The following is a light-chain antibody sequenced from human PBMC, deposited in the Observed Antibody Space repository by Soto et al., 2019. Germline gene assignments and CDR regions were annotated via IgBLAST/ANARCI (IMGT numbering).Light chain of an antibody. Sequence: QAVVTQSPSASASLGASVKLTCTLSSGHSSYAIAWHQQQPEKGPRYLMNLNSDGSHSKGDGIPDRFSGSSSGAERYLTISSLQSEDEADYYCQTWATGIQVFGGGTKVTVL. J-gene: IGLJ2*01. CDR2: LNSDGSH. V-gene: IGLV4-69*01. CDR1: SGHSSYA. CDR3: QTWATGIQV.